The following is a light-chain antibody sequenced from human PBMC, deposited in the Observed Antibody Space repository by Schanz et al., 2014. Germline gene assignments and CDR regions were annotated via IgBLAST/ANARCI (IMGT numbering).Light chain of an antibody. J-gene: IGKJ2*01. Sequence: DIQMTQSPSTLSASVGDRVTITCRASQSISSWLAWYQQKPGKAPKLLIYDASSLESGVPSRFSGRGTGTDFTLTISSLQPEDFATYYCLQDYNFPYTFGQGTKVEIK. CDR3: LQDYNFPYT. CDR2: DAS. V-gene: IGKV1-5*01. CDR1: QSISSW.